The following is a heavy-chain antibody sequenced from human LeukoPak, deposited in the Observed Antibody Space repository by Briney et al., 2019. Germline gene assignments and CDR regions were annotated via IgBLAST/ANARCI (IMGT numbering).Heavy chain of an antibody. CDR3: ARDAGTSYGMDV. J-gene: IGHJ6*02. CDR1: GGSIRSSSYY. Sequence: SETLSLTCTVSGGSIRSSSYYWGWIRQPPGKGLEWIGEINHSGSTNYNPSLKSRVTISVDTSKNQFSLKLSSVTAADTAVYYCARDAGTSYGMDVWGQGTTVTVSS. CDR2: INHSGST. V-gene: IGHV4-39*07. D-gene: IGHD6-13*01.